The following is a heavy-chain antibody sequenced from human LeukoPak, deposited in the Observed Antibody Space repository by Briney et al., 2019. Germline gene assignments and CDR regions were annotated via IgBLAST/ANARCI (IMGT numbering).Heavy chain of an antibody. J-gene: IGHJ4*02. CDR1: GFTFSSYE. CDR3: ARASGDYVF. D-gene: IGHD4-17*01. V-gene: IGHV3-48*03. CDR2: ISSSGSTI. Sequence: GGSLRLSCAASGFTFSSYEMNWVRQAPGEGLEWASYISSSGSTIYYADSVKGRFTISSDNAKNSLYLQMNSLRAEDTAVYYCARASGDYVFWGQGTLVTVSS.